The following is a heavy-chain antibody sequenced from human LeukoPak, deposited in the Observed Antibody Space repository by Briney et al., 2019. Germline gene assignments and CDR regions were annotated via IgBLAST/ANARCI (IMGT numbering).Heavy chain of an antibody. CDR1: GGSVSSGSYY. J-gene: IGHJ4*02. D-gene: IGHD5-18*01. Sequence: SETLSLTCTVSGGSVSSGSYYWSWIRQPPGKGLEWIGYIYYSGSTYYNPSLKSRVTISVDTSKNQFSPKLSSVTAADTAVYYCARDRGDSYGSVLFDYWGQGTLVTVSS. CDR3: ARDRGDSYGSVLFDY. V-gene: IGHV4-61*01. CDR2: IYYSGST.